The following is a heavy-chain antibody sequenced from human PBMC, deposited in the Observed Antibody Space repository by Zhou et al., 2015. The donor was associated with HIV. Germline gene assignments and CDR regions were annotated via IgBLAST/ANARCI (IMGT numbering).Heavy chain of an antibody. V-gene: IGHV1-69*01. CDR1: GGTFSSYA. Sequence: QVQLVQSGAEVKKPGSSVKVSCKASGGTFSSYAISWVRQAPGQGLEWMGGIIPIFGTANYAQKFQGRVTITADESTSTAYMELSSLRSEDTAVYYCSYCSSTSCYSFGPRLSEQRPFYDYVWGSYRLPRYFDYWGQGTLVTVSS. J-gene: IGHJ4*02. D-gene: IGHD3-16*02. CDR3: SYCSSTSCYSFGPRLSEQRPFYDYVWGSYRLPRYFDY. CDR2: IIPIFGTA.